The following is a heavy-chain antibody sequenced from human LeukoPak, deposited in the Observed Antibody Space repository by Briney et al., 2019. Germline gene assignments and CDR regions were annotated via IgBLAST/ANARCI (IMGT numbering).Heavy chain of an antibody. CDR3: ARDAVYSSSWQYY. Sequence: SGGSLRLSCAASGFTFSSYGMHWVRQAPGKGLERVAVIWYDGSNKYYADSVKGRFTISRDNSKNTLYLQMNSLRAEDTAVYYCARDAVYSSSWQYYWGQGTLVTVSS. CDR1: GFTFSSYG. J-gene: IGHJ4*02. D-gene: IGHD6-13*01. CDR2: IWYDGSNK. V-gene: IGHV3-33*01.